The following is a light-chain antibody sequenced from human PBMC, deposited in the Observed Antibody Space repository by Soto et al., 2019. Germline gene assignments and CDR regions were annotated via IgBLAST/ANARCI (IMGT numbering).Light chain of an antibody. Sequence: DIQMTQSPSSVSASVGDRVTITCRASQNINGWLAWYQQKPGKAPKLLIYATSTLQSGVPSRFSGSRSGTDSTLTFTRLQPEYFATYYCQQASSFPLTFGPGTKVDI. CDR2: ATS. J-gene: IGKJ3*01. CDR3: QQASSFPLT. V-gene: IGKV1-12*01. CDR1: QNINGW.